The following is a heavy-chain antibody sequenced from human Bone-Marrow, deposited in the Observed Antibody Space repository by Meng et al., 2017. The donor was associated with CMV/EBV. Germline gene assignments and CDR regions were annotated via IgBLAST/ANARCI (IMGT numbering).Heavy chain of an antibody. Sequence: ASVKVSCKASGYTFTSYGISWVRQAPGQGLEWMGWISAYNGNTNYAQKLQGRVTMTTDTSTSTVYMELSSLRSEDTAVYYCAGRALGYCSSTSCYGYYYHGMDVWGQGTTVTVSS. CDR1: GYTFTSYG. J-gene: IGHJ6*02. CDR3: AGRALGYCSSTSCYGYYYHGMDV. V-gene: IGHV1-18*01. D-gene: IGHD2-2*01. CDR2: ISAYNGNT.